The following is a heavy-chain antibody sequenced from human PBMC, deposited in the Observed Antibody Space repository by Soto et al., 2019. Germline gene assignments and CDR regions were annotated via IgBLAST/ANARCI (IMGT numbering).Heavy chain of an antibody. D-gene: IGHD5-12*01. V-gene: IGHV1-69*02. CDR3: ARMKGWLQIDY. CDR2: IIPILGIA. Sequence: SVKVSCKASGGTFSSYTISWVRQAPGQGLEWMGRIIPILGIANYAQKFQGRVTITADKSTSTAYMELSSLRSVDTATYYCARMKGWLQIDYWGQGTLVTVSS. J-gene: IGHJ4*02. CDR1: GGTFSSYT.